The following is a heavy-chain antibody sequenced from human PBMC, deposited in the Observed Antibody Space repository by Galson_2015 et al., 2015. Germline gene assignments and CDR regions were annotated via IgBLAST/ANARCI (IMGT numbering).Heavy chain of an antibody. D-gene: IGHD4-17*01. CDR2: IYHSGST. CDR3: ARAVPSGDYWDY. Sequence: ETLSLTCAVSGGSISSSNWWSWVRQPPGKGLEWIGEIYHSGSTNYNPSLKSRVTISVDKSKNQFSLKLSSETAADTAVYYCARAVPSGDYWDYWGQGTLVTVSS. J-gene: IGHJ4*02. V-gene: IGHV4-4*02. CDR1: GGSISSSNW.